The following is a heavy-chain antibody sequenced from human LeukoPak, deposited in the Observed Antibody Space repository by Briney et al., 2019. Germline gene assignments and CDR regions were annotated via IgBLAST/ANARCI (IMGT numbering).Heavy chain of an antibody. CDR3: ARDPPAATVTSELGY. CDR2: SNAGNGNT. D-gene: IGHD4-17*01. Sequence: ASVKVSCKASGYTFTSYAMHWVRQAPGQRLEWMGWSNAGNGNTKYSQEFQGRVTITRDTSASTAYMELSSLRSEDTAVYYCARDPPAATVTSELGYWGQGTLVTVSS. J-gene: IGHJ4*02. CDR1: GYTFTSYA. V-gene: IGHV1-3*02.